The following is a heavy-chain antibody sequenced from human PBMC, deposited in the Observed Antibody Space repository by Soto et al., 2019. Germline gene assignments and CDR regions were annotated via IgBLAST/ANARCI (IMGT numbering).Heavy chain of an antibody. D-gene: IGHD4-17*01. CDR3: TRHNYGDQEDY. V-gene: IGHV3-73*01. J-gene: IGHJ4*02. CDR1: GFTFSGSA. CDR2: IRSKANSYAT. Sequence: EVQLVESGGGLVQPGGSLKLSCAASGFTFSGSAMHWVRQASGKGLEWVSRIRSKANSYATAYAASVKGRFTISRDDSKNTAYLQMNSLKTEDTAVYYCTRHNYGDQEDYWGQGTLVTVSS.